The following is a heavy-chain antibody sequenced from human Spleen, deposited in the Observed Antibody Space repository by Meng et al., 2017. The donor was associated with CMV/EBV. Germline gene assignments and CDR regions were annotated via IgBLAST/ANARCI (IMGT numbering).Heavy chain of an antibody. CDR1: GGTLSSDA. D-gene: IGHD3-16*01. CDR3: ASPALGNWFDP. J-gene: IGHJ5*02. CDR2: IIPALDVT. V-gene: IGHV1-69*04. Sequence: CKTSGGTLSSDAITWVRQAPGQGLEWMGNIIPALDVTNYAQRFQARVTFTADKSTSTAYMELRRLTSEDTAVYYCASPALGNWFDPWGQGTLVTVSS.